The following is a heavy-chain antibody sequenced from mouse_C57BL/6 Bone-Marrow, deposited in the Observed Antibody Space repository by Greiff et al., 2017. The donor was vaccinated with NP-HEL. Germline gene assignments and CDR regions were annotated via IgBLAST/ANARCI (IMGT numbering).Heavy chain of an antibody. CDR2: INSDGGST. CDR3: ASYYSNYPAWFAY. CDR1: EYEFPSHD. D-gene: IGHD2-5*01. Sequence: EVKLQESGGGLVQPGESLKLSCESNEYEFPSHDMSWVRKTPEKRLELVAAINSDGGSTYYPDTMERRFIISRDNTKKTLYLQMSSLRSEDTALYYCASYYSNYPAWFAYWGQGTLVTVSA. V-gene: IGHV5-2*01. J-gene: IGHJ3*01.